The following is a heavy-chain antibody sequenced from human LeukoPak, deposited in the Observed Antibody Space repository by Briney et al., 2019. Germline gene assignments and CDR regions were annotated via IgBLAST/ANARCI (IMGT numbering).Heavy chain of an antibody. CDR3: ARESYEYDSSGYYFPFDS. D-gene: IGHD3-22*01. CDR1: GYTFTGYY. V-gene: IGHV1-2*02. Sequence: GASVKDSCKASGYTFTGYYIHWVRLAPGQGLEWMGSINPNNGGTKYAQNFQGRVTMTRDTSITTAYMGLSSLRSDDTAVYYCARESYEYDSSGYYFPFDSWGRGTLVTVSS. J-gene: IGHJ4*02. CDR2: INPNNGGT.